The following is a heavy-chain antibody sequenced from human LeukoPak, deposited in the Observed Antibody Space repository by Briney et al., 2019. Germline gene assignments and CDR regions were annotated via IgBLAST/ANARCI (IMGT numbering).Heavy chain of an antibody. CDR2: IYYSGST. V-gene: IGHV4-39*01. CDR1: GGSISSSSYY. J-gene: IGHJ3*02. Sequence: SETLSLTCTASGGSISSSSYYWGWIRQPPGKGLEWIGSIYYSGSTYYNPSLKSRVTISVDTSKNQFSLKLSSVTAADTAVYYCARHWPGRGAFDIWGQGTMVTVSS. CDR3: ARHWPGRGAFDI.